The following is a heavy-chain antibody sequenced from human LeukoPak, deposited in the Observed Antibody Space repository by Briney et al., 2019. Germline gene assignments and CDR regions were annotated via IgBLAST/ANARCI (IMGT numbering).Heavy chain of an antibody. J-gene: IGHJ6*02. D-gene: IGHD6-13*01. CDR2: INWKGGST. Sequence: GGPLRLSCAASGFTFDDFGVSWVGEAPGEGRVGVSGINWKGGSTGYADSVKGRFTISRDNAKNSLYLQMNSLRAEDTALYHCARDGIASAGSYYYYGMDVWGQGTAVTVSS. CDR3: ARDGIASAGSYYYYGMDV. V-gene: IGHV3-20*01. CDR1: GFTFDDFG.